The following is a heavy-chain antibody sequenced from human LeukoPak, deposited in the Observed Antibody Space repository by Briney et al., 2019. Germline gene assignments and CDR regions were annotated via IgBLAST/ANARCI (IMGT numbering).Heavy chain of an antibody. Sequence: GESLKISCKGSGYSFTSYWIGWVRQMPGKGLEWMGIIYPRDSDTRYSPSFQGQVTISADKSISTAYLQWSSLRSEDTAVYFCARSYDCGGDCFEAFDIWGQGTMVTVSS. CDR3: ARSYDCGGDCFEAFDI. J-gene: IGHJ3*02. CDR1: GYSFTSYW. D-gene: IGHD2-21*02. V-gene: IGHV5-51*01. CDR2: IYPRDSDT.